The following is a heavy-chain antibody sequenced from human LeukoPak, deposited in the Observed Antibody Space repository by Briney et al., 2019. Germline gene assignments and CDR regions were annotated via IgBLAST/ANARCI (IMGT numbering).Heavy chain of an antibody. Sequence: PGGSLRLSCAASGFTFSSSAMSWVRQVPGKGLEWVSGISASGGSTYYADSVRGRFTISRDNSKNTLYVQMNSLRDEDTAVYYCARDPPYYYDSSGYFGAFDIWGQGTMVTVSS. CDR1: GFTFSSSA. D-gene: IGHD3-22*01. CDR3: ARDPPYYYDSSGYFGAFDI. J-gene: IGHJ3*02. V-gene: IGHV3-23*01. CDR2: ISASGGST.